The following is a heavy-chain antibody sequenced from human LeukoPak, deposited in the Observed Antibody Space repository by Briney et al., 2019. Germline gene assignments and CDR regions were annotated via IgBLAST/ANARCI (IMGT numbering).Heavy chain of an antibody. D-gene: IGHD3-16*01. J-gene: IGHJ4*02. V-gene: IGHV3-21*01. CDR2: ISSSSSYI. CDR3: ARFFNGWEFDY. Sequence: GGSLRLSCAASGFTFSSYSMHWVRQAPGKGLEWVSSISSSSSYIYYADSVKGRFTISRENAKNSLYLQMNSLRAEDTAVYYCARFFNGWEFDYWGQGTLVTVSS. CDR1: GFTFSSYS.